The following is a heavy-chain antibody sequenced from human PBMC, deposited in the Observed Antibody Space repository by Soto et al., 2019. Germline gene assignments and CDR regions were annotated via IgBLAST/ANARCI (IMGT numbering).Heavy chain of an antibody. Sequence: EVQLVETGGGLIQPGGSLRLSCAASGFTVSSNYMSWVRQAPGKGLEWVSVIYSGGSTYYADSVKGRFTISRDNSKNTLYLQMNSLRAADTAVYYCARDRTVTPSRAFDIWGQGTMVTVSS. CDR1: GFTVSSNY. CDR2: IYSGGST. D-gene: IGHD4-17*01. J-gene: IGHJ3*02. V-gene: IGHV3-53*02. CDR3: ARDRTVTPSRAFDI.